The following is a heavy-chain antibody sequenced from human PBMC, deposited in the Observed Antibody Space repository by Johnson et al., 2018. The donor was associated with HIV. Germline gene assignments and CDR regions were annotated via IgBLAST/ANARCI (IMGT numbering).Heavy chain of an antibody. Sequence: VQLVESGGGLIQPGGSLRLSCAASGFTVSSNYMSWVRQAPGKGLEWVSVIYSGGSTYYAASVKGRFTISRANSKNTLYLQMNSLRAEDTAVYYCAAVDAVMVTGAFDIWGQGTMVTVSS. CDR3: AAVDAVMVTGAFDI. CDR1: GFTVSSNY. D-gene: IGHD5-18*01. V-gene: IGHV3-53*01. CDR2: IYSGGST. J-gene: IGHJ3*02.